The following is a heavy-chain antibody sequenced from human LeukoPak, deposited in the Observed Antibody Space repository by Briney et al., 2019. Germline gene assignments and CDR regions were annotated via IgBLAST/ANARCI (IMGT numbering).Heavy chain of an antibody. CDR2: ISGSGAST. J-gene: IGHJ4*02. CDR3: AKADSSSSAGYFDY. V-gene: IGHV3-23*01. Sequence: GGSLRLSCAASGFTLSSYAMSWVRQAPGKGLEWVSRISGSGASTYYADSVKGRFTISRDNSKNTLFLQMNSLRAEDTAVYYCAKADSSSSAGYFDYWGQGTLVTVSS. CDR1: GFTLSSYA. D-gene: IGHD6-6*01.